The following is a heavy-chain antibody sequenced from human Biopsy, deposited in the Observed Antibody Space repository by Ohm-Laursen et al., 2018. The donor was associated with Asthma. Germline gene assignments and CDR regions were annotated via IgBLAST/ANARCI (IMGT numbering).Heavy chain of an antibody. V-gene: IGHV3-33*01. J-gene: IGHJ4*02. CDR3: VRDFSRAIMIGGGREHYFDF. Sequence: SLRLSCTASGFTFMTHGMHWVRQVPGKGLEWVATVGSDESYTDHADSVKGRFTISRDNSKNTLHLQMNSLSPEDTAAYYCVRDFSRAIMIGGGREHYFDFWGQGTLVTVSS. D-gene: IGHD3-16*01. CDR1: GFTFMTHG. CDR2: VGSDESYT.